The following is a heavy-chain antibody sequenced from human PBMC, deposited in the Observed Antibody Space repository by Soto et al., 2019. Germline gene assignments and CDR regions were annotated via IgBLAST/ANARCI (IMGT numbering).Heavy chain of an antibody. D-gene: IGHD2-2*01. CDR2: ISAYNGNT. CDR3: GGEGGMGLVVPAPPHDFFNI. V-gene: IGHV1-18*01. Sequence: QVQLVQSGAEVKKPGASVKVSCKASGYTFTSYGISWVRQAPGQGLGWMGWISAYNGNTNYAQKLQGRVTMTTDTPTSTAYRELRSLRSDDTPVFYCGGEGGMGLVVPAPPHDFFNIGGQGKMFPFSS. J-gene: IGHJ3*02. CDR1: GYTFTSYG.